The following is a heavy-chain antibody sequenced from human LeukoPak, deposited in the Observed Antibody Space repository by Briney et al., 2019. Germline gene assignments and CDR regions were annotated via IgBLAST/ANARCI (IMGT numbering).Heavy chain of an antibody. J-gene: IGHJ4*02. CDR1: GGSISSGGYS. V-gene: IGHV4-31*03. Sequence: SETLSLTCTVSGGSISSGGYSWSWIRQHPGKGLEWIGYIYYSGSTYYNPSLKSRVTISVDTSKNQFSLKLSSVTAADTAVYYCARGEYYFDYWGQGTLVTVSS. D-gene: IGHD3-10*01. CDR3: ARGEYYFDY. CDR2: IYYSGST.